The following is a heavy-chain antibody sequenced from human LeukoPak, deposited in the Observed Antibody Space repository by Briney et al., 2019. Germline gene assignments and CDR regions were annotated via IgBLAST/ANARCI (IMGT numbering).Heavy chain of an antibody. CDR3: ARDLRFGESPGNRFVY. D-gene: IGHD3-16*01. CDR1: GFSFTGHA. J-gene: IGHJ4*02. V-gene: IGHV3-23*01. CDR2: ISGSGGST. Sequence: PGGSLRLSCSASGFSFTGHAMSWVRQAPGKGLEWVAAISGSGGSTYYADSVKGRFTISRDNSRDTLYLDMNSLRAEDTAVYYCARDLRFGESPGNRFVYWGQGTLVTISS.